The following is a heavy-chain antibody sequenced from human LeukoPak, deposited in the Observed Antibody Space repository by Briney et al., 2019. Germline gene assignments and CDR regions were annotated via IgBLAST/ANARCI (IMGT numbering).Heavy chain of an antibody. CDR2: IVVGSGNT. CDR1: GFTFTSSA. V-gene: IGHV1-58*02. CDR3: AAAVIVVVPAATDAFDI. Sequence: GASVKVSCKASGFTFTSSAMQWVRRARGQRLEWIGWIVVGSGNTNYAQKFQERVTITRDMSTSTAYMELSSLRSEDTAVYYCAAAVIVVVPAATDAFDIWGQGTMVTVSS. D-gene: IGHD2-2*01. J-gene: IGHJ3*02.